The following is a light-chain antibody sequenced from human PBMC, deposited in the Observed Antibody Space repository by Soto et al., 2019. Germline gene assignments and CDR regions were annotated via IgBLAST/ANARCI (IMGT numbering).Light chain of an antibody. Sequence: QSVLTQPASVSGSPGQSITISCTGTSSDVGSYNLVSWYQQHPGKAPKLMIYEGSKRPSGVSNRFSGSKSGNTASLTISGLQAEDEADYYCCSYARSSTSLYVFGTGTKVTVL. V-gene: IGLV2-23*01. CDR1: SSDVGSYNL. CDR2: EGS. CDR3: CSYARSSTSLYV. J-gene: IGLJ1*01.